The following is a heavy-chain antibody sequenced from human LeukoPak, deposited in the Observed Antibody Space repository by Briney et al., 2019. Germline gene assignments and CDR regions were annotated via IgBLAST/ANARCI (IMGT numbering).Heavy chain of an antibody. D-gene: IGHD2-15*01. CDR2: FHNSGTS. Sequence: SETLSLTCTVSDDSISDYYRGWIRQPPGKGLEWIGYFHNSGTSTYNPSLKSRVTISVDTSKNQFSLKLSSVTAADTAVYYCARTLGRYCSGGSCYLAPDYWGQGTLVTVSS. CDR1: DDSISDYY. V-gene: IGHV4-59*01. J-gene: IGHJ4*02. CDR3: ARTLGRYCSGGSCYLAPDY.